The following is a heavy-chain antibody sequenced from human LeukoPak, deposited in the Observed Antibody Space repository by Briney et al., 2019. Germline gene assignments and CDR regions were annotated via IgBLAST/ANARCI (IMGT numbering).Heavy chain of an antibody. CDR1: GFTFSSYE. CDR3: ARDYGGSSPFDY. J-gene: IGHJ4*02. D-gene: IGHD4-23*01. V-gene: IGHV3-48*03. Sequence: GGSLRLSCAASGFTFSSYEMHWVRQAPGKGLEWVSYISSGDSTIYYADSVKGRFTISRDNAKNSLYLQMKSLRAEDTAVYYCARDYGGSSPFDYWGQGTLVTVSS. CDR2: ISSGDSTI.